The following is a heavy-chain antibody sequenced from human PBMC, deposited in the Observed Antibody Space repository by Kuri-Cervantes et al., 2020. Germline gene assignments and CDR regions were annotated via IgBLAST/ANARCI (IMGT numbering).Heavy chain of an antibody. CDR3: ARAFHSGIAAAGMTVDAFDI. J-gene: IGHJ3*02. D-gene: IGHD6-13*01. CDR2: INPNSGGT. Sequence: ASVKVSCKASGYTFTGYYMHWVRQAPGQGLEWMGWINPNSGGTNYAQKFQGWVTMTRDTSISTAYMELSRLRSDDTAVYYCARAFHSGIAAAGMTVDAFDIWGQGTMVTVSS. CDR1: GYTFTGYY. V-gene: IGHV1-2*04.